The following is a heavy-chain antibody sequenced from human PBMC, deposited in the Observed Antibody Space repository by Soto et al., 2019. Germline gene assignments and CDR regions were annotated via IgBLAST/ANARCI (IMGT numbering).Heavy chain of an antibody. J-gene: IGHJ4*01. CDR3: SRGPSIPASGDY. Sequence: QVQLVQSGAEVKKPGASVKVSCKASGYTFTNYGINWVRQAPGQGLEWLGWVSAYNGERRYAQRVQARVIMTTDTSPTTAYMELRSLRSDDTAVYYCSRGPSIPASGDYWGQGPLVTVSS. CDR2: VSAYNGER. D-gene: IGHD6-6*01. CDR1: GYTFTNYG. V-gene: IGHV1-18*01.